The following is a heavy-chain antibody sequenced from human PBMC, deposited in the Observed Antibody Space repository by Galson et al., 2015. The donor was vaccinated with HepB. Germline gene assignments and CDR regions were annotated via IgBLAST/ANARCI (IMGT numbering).Heavy chain of an antibody. V-gene: IGHV3-21*01. CDR2: ISSNSNYK. Sequence: SLRLSCAASGFTFSSYTMNWVRQAPGKGLEWVSSISSNSNYKFYADSLKGRFTISRDNVKNSLYLQMNSLGAEDTAVYYCVALVGYSYSLYYFDWWGQGTLVTVSS. CDR3: VALVGYSYSLYYFDW. D-gene: IGHD5-18*01. J-gene: IGHJ4*02. CDR1: GFTFSSYT.